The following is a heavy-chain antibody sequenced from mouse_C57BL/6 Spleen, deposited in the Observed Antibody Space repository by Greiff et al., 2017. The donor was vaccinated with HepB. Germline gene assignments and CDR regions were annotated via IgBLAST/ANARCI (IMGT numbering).Heavy chain of an antibody. CDR2: INPNNGGT. CDR1: GYTFTDYY. V-gene: IGHV1-26*01. J-gene: IGHJ2*01. D-gene: IGHD1-1*01. CDR3: ASNDYGSSPFDY. Sequence: EVQLQQSGPELVKPGASVKISCKASGYTFTDYYMNWVKQSHGKSLEWIGDINPNNGGTSYNQKFKGKATLTVDKSSSTAYMELRSLTSEDSAVYYCASNDYGSSPFDYWGQGTTLTVSS.